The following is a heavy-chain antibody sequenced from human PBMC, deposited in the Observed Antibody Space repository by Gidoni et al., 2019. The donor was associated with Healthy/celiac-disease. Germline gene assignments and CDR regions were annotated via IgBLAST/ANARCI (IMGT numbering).Heavy chain of an antibody. D-gene: IGHD3-9*01. J-gene: IGHJ5*02. Sequence: QVQLVQSGAEVKKPGASVKVSCKAPGQTFTGYYMHWVRQAPGQGLEWMGWINPNSGGTNYAQKFQDRVAMTRDTTISTGYMERRRLRSDDTAVYYCARDVNFDWLSPPEEDWFDPWGQGTLVTVSS. CDR1: GQTFTGYY. CDR3: ARDVNFDWLSPPEEDWFDP. V-gene: IGHV1-2*02. CDR2: INPNSGGT.